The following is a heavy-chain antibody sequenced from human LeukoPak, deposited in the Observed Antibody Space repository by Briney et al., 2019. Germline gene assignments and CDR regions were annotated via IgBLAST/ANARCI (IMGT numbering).Heavy chain of an antibody. CDR1: GFTFSSSA. V-gene: IGHV1-58*01. Sequence: GASVKVSCKASGFTFSSSAVQWVRQARGQRLESIGWIVVGSDNTNYAQQFQGRVTITRDMSTRTVYMELSSLRSDDTAVYYCAAEKRLYCSGGSCYPDAFDIWGQGTMVTVSS. CDR2: IVVGSDNT. CDR3: AAEKRLYCSGGSCYPDAFDI. D-gene: IGHD2-15*01. J-gene: IGHJ3*02.